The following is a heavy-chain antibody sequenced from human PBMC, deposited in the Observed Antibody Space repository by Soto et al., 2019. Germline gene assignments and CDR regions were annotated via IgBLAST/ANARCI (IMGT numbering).Heavy chain of an antibody. Sequence: GASVKFSCKASGYTFTSYYMHWVRQAPGQGLEWMGMVNPSGGITSYAQKFQGRVTMTRDTSTSTLNLELSSLRSEDTAVYYCARALPSHSYAMGVWGQGTTVTVSS. J-gene: IGHJ6*02. CDR1: GYTFTSYY. CDR2: VNPSGGIT. CDR3: ARALPSHSYAMGV. D-gene: IGHD2-21*01. V-gene: IGHV1-46*01.